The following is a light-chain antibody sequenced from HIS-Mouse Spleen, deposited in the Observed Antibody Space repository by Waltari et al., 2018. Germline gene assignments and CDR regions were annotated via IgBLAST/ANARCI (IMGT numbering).Light chain of an antibody. V-gene: IGLV2-14*01. Sequence: QSALTQPASVSGSPGQSITISCTGTSSDVGGYNYVSWYQQPPGKAPKLMIYEVSNRPSGVSNRFSGAKSGNPASLTISGLQAEDEADYYCSSYTSSSTPYVFGTGTMVTVL. CDR3: SSYTSSSTPYV. CDR1: SSDVGGYNY. J-gene: IGLJ1*01. CDR2: EVS.